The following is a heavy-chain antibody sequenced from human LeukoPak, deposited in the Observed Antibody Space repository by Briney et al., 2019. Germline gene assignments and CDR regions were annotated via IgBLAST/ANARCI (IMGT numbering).Heavy chain of an antibody. D-gene: IGHD3-10*01. CDR3: AKDGVERITMVRGVSVDWFDP. V-gene: IGHV3-23*01. J-gene: IGHJ5*02. CDR2: ISGSGGST. Sequence: GGSLRLSCAASGFTFSIYAMSWVRQAPGKGLEWVSAISGSGGSTYYADSVKGRFTISRDNSKNTLYLQMNSLRAEDTAVYYCAKDGVERITMVRGVSVDWFDPWGQGTLVTVSS. CDR1: GFTFSIYA.